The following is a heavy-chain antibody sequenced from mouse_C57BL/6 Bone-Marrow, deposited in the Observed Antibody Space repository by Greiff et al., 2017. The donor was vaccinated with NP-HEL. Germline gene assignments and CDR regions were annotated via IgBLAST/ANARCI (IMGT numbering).Heavy chain of an antibody. V-gene: IGHV1-54*01. D-gene: IGHD2-1*01. J-gene: IGHJ2*01. CDR1: GYAFTNYL. Sequence: VQLQQSGAELVRPGTSVKVSCKASGYAFTNYLIEWVKQRPGQGLEWIGVINPGSGGTNYNEKFKGKATLTADKSSSTAYMQLSSLTSEDSAVYFWARKGGYGNYEIFDYWGQGTTLTVSS. CDR3: ARKGGYGNYEIFDY. CDR2: INPGSGGT.